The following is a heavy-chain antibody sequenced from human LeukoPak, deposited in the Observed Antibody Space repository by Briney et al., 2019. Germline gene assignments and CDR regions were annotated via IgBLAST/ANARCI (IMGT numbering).Heavy chain of an antibody. CDR1: GFTVSSNY. CDR2: IYSDGNT. Sequence: PGGSLRLSCAASGFTVSSNYMTWVRQAPGKGLEWVSIIYSDGNTYYADSVKGRFTISRDSSTNTLYLQMNSLRAEDTAVYYGARVDNWYDGRGRYYWGQGTLVTVSS. CDR3: ARVDNWYDGRGRYY. J-gene: IGHJ4*02. D-gene: IGHD1-1*01. V-gene: IGHV3-53*01.